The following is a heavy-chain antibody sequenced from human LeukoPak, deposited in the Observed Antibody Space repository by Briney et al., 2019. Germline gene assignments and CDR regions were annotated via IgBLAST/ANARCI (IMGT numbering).Heavy chain of an antibody. D-gene: IGHD3-10*02. V-gene: IGHV3-7*01. Sequence: GGSLRLSCTASGFAFSDYWMTWARQTPGKGLEWVANIKEDGSEKYYVDSVRGRFTISRDNAKNSLYLHMNSLRGEDTAVYYCAELGITMIGGVWGKGTTVTISS. CDR1: GFAFSDYW. J-gene: IGHJ6*04. CDR3: AELGITMIGGV. CDR2: IKEDGSEK.